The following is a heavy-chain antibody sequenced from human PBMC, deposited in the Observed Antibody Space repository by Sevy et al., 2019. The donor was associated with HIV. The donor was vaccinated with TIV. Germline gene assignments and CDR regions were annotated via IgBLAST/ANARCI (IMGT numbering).Heavy chain of an antibody. CDR2: ISWNSGSI. Sequence: GGSLRLSCAASGFTFDDYAMHWVRQAPGKGLEWVSGISWNSGSIGYADSVKGRFTISRDNAKNSLYLQMNSLRAEDTAVYYCARDQGYYDSSGYYLAWGQGTLVTVSS. V-gene: IGHV3-9*01. J-gene: IGHJ5*02. D-gene: IGHD3-22*01. CDR1: GFTFDDYA. CDR3: ARDQGYYDSSGYYLA.